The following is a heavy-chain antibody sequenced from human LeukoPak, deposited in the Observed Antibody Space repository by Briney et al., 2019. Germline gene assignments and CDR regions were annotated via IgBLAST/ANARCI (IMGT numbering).Heavy chain of an antibody. V-gene: IGHV3-23*01. CDR3: AKDSRRTSGWYYFDY. D-gene: IGHD6-19*01. J-gene: IGHJ4*02. CDR2: ISDSGTRT. CDR1: GFTFSSYD. Sequence: PGGSLRLSCAASGFTFSSYDMGWVRQAPGKGLEWVSAISDSGTRTYYADPVRGRFTISRDKFKNTLYLHMNSLRAEDTAAYYCAKDSRRTSGWYYFDYWGQGTLVSVSS.